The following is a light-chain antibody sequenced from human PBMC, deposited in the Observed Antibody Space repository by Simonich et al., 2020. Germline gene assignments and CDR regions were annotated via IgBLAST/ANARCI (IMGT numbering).Light chain of an antibody. CDR2: DVR. Sequence: QSALTQPASVSGSPGQSITISCTGTSSDVGGYNYVSWYQQHPGKAPKLMIYDVRKRPSGGSNRFSGSKSGNTASLTISGLQAEDEADYYCSSYTSSSTVFGGGTKLTVL. J-gene: IGLJ3*02. CDR1: SSDVGGYNY. V-gene: IGLV2-14*01. CDR3: SSYTSSSTV.